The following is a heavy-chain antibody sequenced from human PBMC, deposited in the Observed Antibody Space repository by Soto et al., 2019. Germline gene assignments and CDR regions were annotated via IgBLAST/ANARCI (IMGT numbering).Heavy chain of an antibody. CDR1: GFTFSSYG. J-gene: IGHJ6*02. CDR3: ARDPYYDFWSGPNQGGMDV. CDR2: IWYDGSNK. D-gene: IGHD3-3*01. V-gene: IGHV3-33*01. Sequence: PGGSLRLSCAASGFTFSSYGMHWVRQAPGKGLEWVAVIWYDGSNKYYADSVKGRFTISRDNSKNTLYLQMNSLRAEDTAVYYCARDPYYDFWSGPNQGGMDVWGQGTTVTVSS.